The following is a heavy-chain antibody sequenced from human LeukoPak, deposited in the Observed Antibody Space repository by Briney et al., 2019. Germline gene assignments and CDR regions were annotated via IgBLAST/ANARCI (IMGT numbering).Heavy chain of an antibody. CDR2: INPNSGGT. CDR1: GYTFTSNG. D-gene: IGHD6-19*01. Sequence: ASVKVSCKASGYTFTSNGISWVRQAPGQGLEWMGWINPNSGGTNYAQKFQGRVSMTRDTSISTAYMELSRLRSDDAAVYYCARVATQWLVRSYFDYWGQGTLVTVSS. V-gene: IGHV1-2*02. CDR3: ARVATQWLVRSYFDY. J-gene: IGHJ4*02.